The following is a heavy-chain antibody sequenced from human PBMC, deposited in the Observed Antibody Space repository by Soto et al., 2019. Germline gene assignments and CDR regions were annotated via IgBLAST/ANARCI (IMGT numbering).Heavy chain of an antibody. D-gene: IGHD3-10*01. J-gene: IGHJ3*02. CDR3: ARRPGFGHAFDI. CDR2: IYYSGST. Sequence: QVQLQESGPGLVKPSETLSLTCTVSDGSISSYYWTWIRQPPGKGLEWIGYIYYSGSTNYNPSLKSRVTIPVDTSKNQFSLKLSSVTAADTAVYYCARRPGFGHAFDIWGQGTMVTVSS. V-gene: IGHV4-59*08. CDR1: DGSISSYY.